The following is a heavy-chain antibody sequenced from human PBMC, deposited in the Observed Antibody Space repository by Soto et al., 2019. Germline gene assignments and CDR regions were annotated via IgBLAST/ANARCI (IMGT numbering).Heavy chain of an antibody. CDR2: INPSGGST. CDR3: GRGGGMWPQDY. V-gene: IGHV1-46*01. Sequence: QVQLVQSGAEVKKPGASVKVSCKASGYTFTNDYMHWVRQAPGQGLEWMGIINPSGGSTIYAQKFEGRVTMTRDTSTRTVYMGGARLRAEDTAMYYCGRGGGMWPQDYWGQGTLVTVSS. D-gene: IGHD1-26*01. J-gene: IGHJ4*02. CDR1: GYTFTNDY.